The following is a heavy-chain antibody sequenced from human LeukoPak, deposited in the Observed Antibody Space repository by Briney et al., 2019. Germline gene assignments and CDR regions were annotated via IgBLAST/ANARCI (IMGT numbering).Heavy chain of an antibody. CDR1: GFTFSSYS. V-gene: IGHV3-21*01. CDR3: ARDYNAEDYEMSQHSVVHDY. Sequence: KPGGSLRLSCAASGFTFSSYSMNWVRQAPGKGLEWVLSISSSSSYIYYADSVKGRFTISRDNAKNSLYLQMNSLRAEDTAVYYCARDYNAEDYEMSQHSVVHDYWGQGTLVTVSS. J-gene: IGHJ4*02. D-gene: IGHD4-17*01. CDR2: ISSSSSYI.